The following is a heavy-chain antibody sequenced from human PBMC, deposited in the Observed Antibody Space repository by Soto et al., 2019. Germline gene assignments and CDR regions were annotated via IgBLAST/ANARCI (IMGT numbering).Heavy chain of an antibody. CDR3: ARYDILTGYPYYYYYYMDV. J-gene: IGHJ6*03. V-gene: IGHV1-18*01. D-gene: IGHD3-9*01. CDR1: GYTFTSYG. Sequence: ASVKVSCKASGYTFTSYGISWGRQAPGQGLEWMGWISAYNGNTNYAQKLQGRVTMTTDTSTSTAYMELRSLRSDDTAVYYCARYDILTGYPYYYYYYMDVWGKGTTVTVSS. CDR2: ISAYNGNT.